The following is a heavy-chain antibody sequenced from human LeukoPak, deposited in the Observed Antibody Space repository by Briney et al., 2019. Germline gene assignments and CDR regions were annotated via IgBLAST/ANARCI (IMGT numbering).Heavy chain of an antibody. V-gene: IGHV3-7*01. CDR2: IKQDGSEE. D-gene: IGHD1-26*01. Sequence: PGGSLRLSCAASGFTFSSYWMSWVRQAPGKGLGWVANIKQDGSEENFVDSVKGRFTISRDNAKKSLYLQMSSLRAEDTAVYYCARGSSAGASLRHDYWGQGTLVTVSS. CDR3: ARGSSAGASLRHDY. J-gene: IGHJ4*02. CDR1: GFTFSSYW.